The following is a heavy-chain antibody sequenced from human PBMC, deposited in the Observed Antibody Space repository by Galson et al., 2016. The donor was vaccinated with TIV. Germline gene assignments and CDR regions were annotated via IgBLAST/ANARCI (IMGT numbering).Heavy chain of an antibody. J-gene: IGHJ5*02. V-gene: IGHV3-48*03. CDR3: ARERSGNDFENWFDP. Sequence: LRLSCAASGFTFSSYELNWVRQAPGKGLEWVSYISNRGSMKFYADSVKGRFTVSRDNAKNSLYLQMNSLRAEDTAVYYCARERSGNDFENWFDPWGQGTLVTVSS. D-gene: IGHD1-1*01. CDR2: ISNRGSMK. CDR1: GFTFSSYE.